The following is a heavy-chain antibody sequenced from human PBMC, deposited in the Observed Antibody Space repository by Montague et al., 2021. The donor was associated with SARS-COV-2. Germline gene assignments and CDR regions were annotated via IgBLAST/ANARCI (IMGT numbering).Heavy chain of an antibody. CDR3: AREQQLAPRGFGVDA. V-gene: IGHV4-59*11. Sequence: SETLSLTCTVSDVPTSAHFWSWIRQSPGKGLEWIGYISYSGSTKYSPSLTSRVTISLGSSRKHLSLELRSVTAADTAVYYCAREQQLAPRGFGVDAWGQGTTDIVTS. D-gene: IGHD6-13*01. CDR2: ISYSGST. J-gene: IGHJ6*02. CDR1: DVPTSAHF.